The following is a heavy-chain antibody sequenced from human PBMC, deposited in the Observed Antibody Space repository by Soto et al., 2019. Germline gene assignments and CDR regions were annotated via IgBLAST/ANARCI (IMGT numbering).Heavy chain of an antibody. V-gene: IGHV3-11*01. Sequence: PGGSLRLSCAASGFTFSDYYMSWIRQAPGKGLEWVSYISSSGSTIYYADSVKGRFTISRDNAKNSLYLQMNSLRAEDTAVYYCARDADSSGWYNWFDPWGQGTLVTVSS. D-gene: IGHD6-19*01. CDR3: ARDADSSGWYNWFDP. CDR1: GFTFSDYY. CDR2: ISSSGSTI. J-gene: IGHJ5*02.